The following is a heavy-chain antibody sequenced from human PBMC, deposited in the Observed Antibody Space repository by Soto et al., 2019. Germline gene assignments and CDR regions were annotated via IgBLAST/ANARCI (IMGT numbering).Heavy chain of an antibody. V-gene: IGHV3-30*18. Sequence: QVQLVESGGGVVQPGRSLRLSCAASGFTFSNYGMHWVRQAPGKGLEWVAVISYDGSNKYYADSVKGRFTISRDNSKNTLYLQMNSLRTEDTALYYCAKDRVGATQPFDYWGQGTLVTVSS. CDR3: AKDRVGATQPFDY. CDR1: GFTFSNYG. J-gene: IGHJ4*02. CDR2: ISYDGSNK. D-gene: IGHD1-26*01.